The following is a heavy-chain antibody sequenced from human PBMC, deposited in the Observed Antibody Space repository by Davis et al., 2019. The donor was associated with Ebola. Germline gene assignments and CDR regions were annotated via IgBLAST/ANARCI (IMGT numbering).Heavy chain of an antibody. CDR1: GFTFSYCD. CDR2: IGHGGDT. V-gene: IGHV3-23*01. D-gene: IGHD1-26*01. Sequence: GESLKISCAASGFTFSYCDMSWVRQAPGKGLQWVSAIGHGGDTWYADSVRGRFSISRDNSRNTLDLQMNSLRVEDTAVYYCARMYSGSPEGGDYWGQGTLVTVSS. CDR3: ARMYSGSPEGGDY. J-gene: IGHJ4*02.